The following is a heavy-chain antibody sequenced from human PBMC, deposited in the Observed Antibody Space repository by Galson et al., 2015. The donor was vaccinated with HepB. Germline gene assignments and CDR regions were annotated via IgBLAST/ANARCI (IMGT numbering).Heavy chain of an antibody. CDR1: GFTFDDYA. CDR2: ISWNIDSI. CDR3: AKGQGGTATYPPDY. Sequence: SLRLSCAASGFTFDDYAMHWVRQGPGKGLEWVSGISWNIDSIDYADSVKGRFTISRDNAKNSLYLQMNSLRPEDTAFYYCAKGQGGTATYPPDYWGQGTLVTVSS. J-gene: IGHJ4*02. V-gene: IGHV3-9*01. D-gene: IGHD6-13*01.